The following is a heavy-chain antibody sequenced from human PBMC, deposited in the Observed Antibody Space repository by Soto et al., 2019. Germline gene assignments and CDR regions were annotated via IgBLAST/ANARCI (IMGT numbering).Heavy chain of an antibody. CDR3: TTSISGLVTGH. CDR1: GFTFSNAW. CDR2: IRSNADGGTA. J-gene: IGHJ4*02. V-gene: IGHV3-15*07. D-gene: IGHD3-3*01. Sequence: EMQLVESGGGLVKPGGSLRLSCAASGFTFSNAWMNWVRQAPGKGLEWVGRIRSNADGGTADYAAPVKGRFTFSRDDSQNTLFLEMNSLKTEDTTVYFCTTSISGLVTGHWGQGTLVTVSS.